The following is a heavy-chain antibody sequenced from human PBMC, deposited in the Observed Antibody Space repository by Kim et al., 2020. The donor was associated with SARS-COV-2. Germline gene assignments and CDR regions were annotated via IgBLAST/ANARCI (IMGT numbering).Heavy chain of an antibody. Sequence: YYIPSLKNRVTMSVDTSKTQFSLKLRSVTAADTAVYYCAGEAHSVGMFDPWGQGTLVTVSS. D-gene: IGHD3-10*01. CDR3: AGEAHSVGMFDP. V-gene: IGHV4-39*01. J-gene: IGHJ5*02.